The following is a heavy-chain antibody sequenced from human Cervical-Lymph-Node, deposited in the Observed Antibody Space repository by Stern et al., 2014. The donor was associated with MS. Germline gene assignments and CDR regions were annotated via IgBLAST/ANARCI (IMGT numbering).Heavy chain of an antibody. J-gene: IGHJ4*02. CDR3: AREDLADTAPSDF. CDR2: VVPIDGVE. V-gene: IGHV1-69*09. CDR1: GDTFNNYI. D-gene: IGHD5-18*01. Sequence: QVQLVQSGAEVKKPGSSVKVSCKASGDTFNNYIFSWVRQAPGQGLEWMGRVVPIDGVENYAQKFQDRVTISADKTTSTVYMELRSLRSEDTAIYYCAREDLADTAPSDFWGQGPLVTVSS.